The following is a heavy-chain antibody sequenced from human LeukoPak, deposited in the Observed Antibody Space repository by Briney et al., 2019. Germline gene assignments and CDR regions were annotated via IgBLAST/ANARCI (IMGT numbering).Heavy chain of an antibody. CDR1: GDSVRSDTYY. J-gene: IGHJ3*01. V-gene: IGHV4-61*01. Sequence: SETLSLTCTVSGDSVRSDTYYWSWIRQPPGKGLEWIGFVYYSGRTNYNASLKSRVTMSVDTSKNQFSLMLRPVTAADTAVYYCVRETTTEYYDSSGYYRQTEVFDAWGQGTMVTVSS. D-gene: IGHD3-22*01. CDR2: VYYSGRT. CDR3: VRETTTEYYDSSGYYRQTEVFDA.